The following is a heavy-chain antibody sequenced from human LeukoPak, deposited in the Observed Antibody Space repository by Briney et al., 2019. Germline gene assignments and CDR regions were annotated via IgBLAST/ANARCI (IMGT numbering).Heavy chain of an antibody. V-gene: IGHV4-30-4*01. CDR2: IYYSGST. J-gene: IGHJ4*02. D-gene: IGHD4-17*01. CDR3: ARASGDLYLSDY. Sequence: SETLSLTCTVSGGSISSGDYYWSWIRQPPGTGLEWIGYIYYSGSTYYNPSLKSRVTISVDTSKNQFSLKLSSVTAADTAVYYCARASGDLYLSDYWGQGTLVTVSS. CDR1: GGSISSGDYY.